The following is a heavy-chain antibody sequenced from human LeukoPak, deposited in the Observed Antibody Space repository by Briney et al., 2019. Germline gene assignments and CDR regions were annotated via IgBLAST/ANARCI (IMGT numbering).Heavy chain of an antibody. J-gene: IGHJ4*02. CDR1: GYTFTNYG. CDR2: INPNHGDT. Sequence: ASVKISCKASGYTFTNYGITWVRQAPGQGLEWMGWINPNHGDTNYAQKFQDRVSMTRDTSISTAYMELSRLRSDDTAVYYCARAMGATALNFDYWGQGTLVTVSS. V-gene: IGHV1-2*02. D-gene: IGHD1-26*01. CDR3: ARAMGATALNFDY.